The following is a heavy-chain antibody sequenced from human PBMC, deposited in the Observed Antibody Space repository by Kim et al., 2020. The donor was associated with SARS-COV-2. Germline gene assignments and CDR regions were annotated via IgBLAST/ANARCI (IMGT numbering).Heavy chain of an antibody. D-gene: IGHD6-19*01. J-gene: IGHJ6*02. CDR3: ARDAVAGPGYYYGMDV. Sequence: SLKSRITISVDTSKTQCSLKLGSVTAADTAVYYCARDAVAGPGYYYGMDVWGQGTTVTVSS. V-gene: IGHV4-34*01.